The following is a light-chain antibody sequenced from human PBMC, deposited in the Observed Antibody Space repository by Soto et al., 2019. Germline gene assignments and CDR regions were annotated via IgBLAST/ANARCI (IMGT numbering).Light chain of an antibody. J-gene: IGKJ4*01. V-gene: IGKV2-28*01. CDR1: QSLLQSNGYNY. Sequence: DIVMTQSPLSLPVTPGEPASISCRSTQSLLQSNGYNYLDWYLQKPGQSPQFLIYLGSHRASGFADRFSGSGSGTDFTLKISRVEAEDGGVYCCMQALQSPPSFGGGTKVEIK. CDR3: MQALQSPPS. CDR2: LGS.